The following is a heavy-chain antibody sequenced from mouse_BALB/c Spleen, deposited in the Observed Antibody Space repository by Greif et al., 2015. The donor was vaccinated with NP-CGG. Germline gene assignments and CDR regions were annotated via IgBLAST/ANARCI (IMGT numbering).Heavy chain of an antibody. CDR2: IDPENGNT. CDR1: GFNIKDYY. Sequence: EVQLQQSGAELVRPGALVKLSCKASGFNIKDYYMHWVKQRPEQGLEWIGWIDPENGNTIYDPKFQGKASITADTSSNTAYLQLSSLTSEDTAVYYCASNPGAMDYWGQGTSVTVSS. J-gene: IGHJ4*01. CDR3: ASNPGAMDY. V-gene: IGHV14-1*02.